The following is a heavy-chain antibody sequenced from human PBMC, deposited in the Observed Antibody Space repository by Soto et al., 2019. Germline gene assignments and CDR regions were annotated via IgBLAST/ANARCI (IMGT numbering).Heavy chain of an antibody. J-gene: IGHJ5*02. D-gene: IGHD5-12*01. V-gene: IGHV1-69*01. Sequence: QVQLVQSGAEVKKPGSSVKVSCKASGGTFSSYAISWVRQAPGQGLEWMGGIIPIFGTANYAQKFQGRVTITADESTSTAYMELSSLRSEDTAVYYCARGWGGSTYSGYDLGGWFDPWGQGTLVTVSS. CDR2: IIPIFGTA. CDR1: GGTFSSYA. CDR3: ARGWGGSTYSGYDLGGWFDP.